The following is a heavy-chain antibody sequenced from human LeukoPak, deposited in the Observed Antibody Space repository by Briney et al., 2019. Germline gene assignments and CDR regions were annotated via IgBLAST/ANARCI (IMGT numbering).Heavy chain of an antibody. V-gene: IGHV3-48*02. Sequence: PGGSLRLSCAASGFTFSSYSMNWVRQAPGKGLEWLSYINIVSGTISYADSVKGRFTISIDNAKNSLFLQMNGLRDEDTAVYYCARDRDYAFDYWGQGTLVTVSS. CDR3: ARDRDYAFDY. D-gene: IGHD4-17*01. CDR2: INIVSGTI. CDR1: GFTFSSYS. J-gene: IGHJ4*02.